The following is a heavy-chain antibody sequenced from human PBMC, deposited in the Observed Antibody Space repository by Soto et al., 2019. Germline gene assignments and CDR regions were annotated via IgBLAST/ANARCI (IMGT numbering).Heavy chain of an antibody. V-gene: IGHV4-59*08. D-gene: IGHD3-3*02. Sequence: SETLSLTCTVSNGSIRNFYWSWIRKRPGKGLECIGFIYYTGATYYDPSLKSRVTISVDTSKNQFSLKLSSVTAADTAVYYCASPKIAFYNWFDPWGQGTLVTVSS. CDR1: NGSIRNFY. CDR2: IYYTGAT. CDR3: ASPKIAFYNWFDP. J-gene: IGHJ5*02.